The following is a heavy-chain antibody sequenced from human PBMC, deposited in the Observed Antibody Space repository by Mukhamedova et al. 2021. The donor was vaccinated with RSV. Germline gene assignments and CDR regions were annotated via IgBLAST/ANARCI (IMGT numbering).Heavy chain of an antibody. Sequence: GLEWIGYVYNSGSTKYNPSLKSRVDISKDTSKNQLSLKVSSVTAADAAEDYCERGIVVQSGSIYYYGMDVWGPGTTVTVSS. V-gene: IGHV4-59*01. CDR3: ERGIVVQSGSIYYYGMDV. J-gene: IGHJ6*02. CDR2: VYNSGST. D-gene: IGHD2-15*01.